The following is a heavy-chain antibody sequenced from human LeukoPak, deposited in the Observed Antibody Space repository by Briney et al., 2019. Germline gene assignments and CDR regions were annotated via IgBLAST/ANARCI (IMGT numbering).Heavy chain of an antibody. CDR3: ARDLIVAAAGTRGMDV. CDR2: ISAYNGNT. Sequence: ASVKVSCKASGYTFTSYGISWVRQAPGQGLEWMGWISAYNGNTNYAQKLQGRVTMTTDTSTSTAYMELRSLRSDDTAVYYCARDLIVAAAGTRGMDVWGQGTTVTVSS. V-gene: IGHV1-18*01. D-gene: IGHD6-13*01. J-gene: IGHJ6*02. CDR1: GYTFTSYG.